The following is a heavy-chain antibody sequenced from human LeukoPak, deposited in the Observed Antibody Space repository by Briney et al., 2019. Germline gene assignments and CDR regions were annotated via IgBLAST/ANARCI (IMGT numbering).Heavy chain of an antibody. V-gene: IGHV3-33*01. CDR3: ARDSDTAIDY. CDR1: GFIFSSYG. D-gene: IGHD5-18*01. CDR2: IWYDGSNK. Sequence: GGSLRLSCTASGFIFSSYGLHWVRQAPGKGLEWVAVIWYDGSNKYYADSVKGRFTISRDNSKNTLYLQMNSLRAEDTAVYYCARDSDTAIDYWGQGTLVTVSS. J-gene: IGHJ4*02.